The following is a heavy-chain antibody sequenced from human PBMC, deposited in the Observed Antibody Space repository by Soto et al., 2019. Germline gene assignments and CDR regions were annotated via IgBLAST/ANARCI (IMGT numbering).Heavy chain of an antibody. CDR1: GGSISSYY. D-gene: IGHD2-15*01. V-gene: IGHV4-59*01. J-gene: IGHJ4*02. CDR3: ARESCSGGSCYSGDFDY. Sequence: PSETLSLTCIVSGGSISSYYWGWIRQPPGKGLEWIGYIYYSGSTNYNPSLKSRVTISVDTSKNQFSLKLSSVTAADTAVYYCARESCSGGSCYSGDFDYWGQGTLVTVSS. CDR2: IYYSGST.